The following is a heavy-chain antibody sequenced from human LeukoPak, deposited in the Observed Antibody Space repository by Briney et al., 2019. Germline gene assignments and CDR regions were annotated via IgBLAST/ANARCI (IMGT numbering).Heavy chain of an antibody. CDR3: ARVGYTSSWYSGYYYFDY. V-gene: IGHV4-61*02. Sequence: SETLSLTCTVSGGSISSGSYFWTWIRQPAGKGLEWIGRINTSGSTNYNPSLKSRVTISVDTSKNQFSLKLSSVTAADTAVFYCARVGYTSSWYSGYYYFDYWGQGTLVTASS. CDR1: GGSISSGSYF. J-gene: IGHJ4*02. D-gene: IGHD6-13*01. CDR2: INTSGST.